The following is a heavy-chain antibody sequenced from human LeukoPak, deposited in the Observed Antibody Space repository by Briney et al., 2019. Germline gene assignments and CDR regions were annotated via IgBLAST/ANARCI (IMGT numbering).Heavy chain of an antibody. CDR3: ARHSQAHDAFGI. V-gene: IGHV4-34*01. Sequence: PGGSLRLSCTASGFTFSSYSLNWVRQPPGKGPEWIGEINHSGSTNYNPSLKSRVTISVDTSKNQFSLKLSSVTAADTAVYYCARHSQAHDAFGIWGQGTMVTVSS. CDR1: GFTFSSYS. CDR2: INHSGST. J-gene: IGHJ3*02. D-gene: IGHD2-21*01.